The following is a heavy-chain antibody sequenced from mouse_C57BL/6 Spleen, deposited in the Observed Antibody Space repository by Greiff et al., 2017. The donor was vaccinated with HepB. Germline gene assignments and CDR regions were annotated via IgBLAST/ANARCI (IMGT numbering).Heavy chain of an antibody. D-gene: IGHD1-1*01. CDR1: GFTFSNYW. V-gene: IGHV6-3*01. CDR2: IRLKSDNYAT. Sequence: EVKVEESGGGLVQPGGSMKLSCVASGFTFSNYWMNWVRQSPEKGLEWVAQIRLKSDNYATHYAESVKGRFTISRDDSKSSVYLQMNNLRAEDTGIYYCTDPLYYYGSPPWFAYWGQGTLVTVSA. J-gene: IGHJ3*01. CDR3: TDPLYYYGSPPWFAY.